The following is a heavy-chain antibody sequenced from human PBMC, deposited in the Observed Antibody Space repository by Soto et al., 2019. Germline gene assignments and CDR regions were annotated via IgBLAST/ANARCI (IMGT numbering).Heavy chain of an antibody. Sequence: QLQLQESGPGLVKPSETLSLTCTVSGGSISSSSYYWGWIRQPPGKGLEWIGSIYYSGSTYYNPSLKSRVTISVDTSKNEFSPKLSSVTAADTAVYYCACPREGYCSGGSCYSLDYWGQGTLVTVSS. CDR1: GGSISSSSYY. V-gene: IGHV4-39*01. D-gene: IGHD2-15*01. CDR3: ACPREGYCSGGSCYSLDY. CDR2: IYYSGST. J-gene: IGHJ4*02.